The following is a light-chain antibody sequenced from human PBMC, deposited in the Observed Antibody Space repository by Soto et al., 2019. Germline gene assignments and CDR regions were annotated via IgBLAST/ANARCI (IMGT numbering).Light chain of an antibody. CDR1: SGYSNYK. CDR3: GADHGSGSNFVYV. Sequence: QSVLTQPPSASASLGASVTLTCTLSSGYSNYKVDWYQQRPGKGPRFVMRVGTVGIVGSRGDGIPDRFSVLGSGLNRYLTIKNIQEEDEGDYHCGADHGSGSNFVYVFGTGTKVTVL. CDR2: VGTVGIVG. V-gene: IGLV9-49*01. J-gene: IGLJ1*01.